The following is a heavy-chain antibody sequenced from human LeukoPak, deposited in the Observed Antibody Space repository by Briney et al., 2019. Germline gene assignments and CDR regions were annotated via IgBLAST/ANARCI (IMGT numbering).Heavy chain of an antibody. CDR2: INPNSGGT. CDR1: GYTFTGYY. V-gene: IGHV1-2*02. D-gene: IGHD6-13*01. Sequence: ASVKVSCKASGYTFTGYYMHWVRQAPGQGLEWMAWINPNSGGTSYAQKFQGRVTTTRDTSISTVHMELSSLRSDDTAIYYCARVHSSEGSSWYREFVYWGQGTLVTVSS. CDR3: ARVHSSEGSSWYREFVY. J-gene: IGHJ4*02.